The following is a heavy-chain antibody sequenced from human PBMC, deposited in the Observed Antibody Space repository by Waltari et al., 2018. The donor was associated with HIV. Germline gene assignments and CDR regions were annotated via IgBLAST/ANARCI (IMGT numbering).Heavy chain of an antibody. D-gene: IGHD6-6*01. V-gene: IGHV4-39*01. Sequence: HLQMQESGPGLVKPSETLSLTCTVSGDSLSSSSYYWGWIRQTPGQGLEWIGSIYYTGSPYYNPSLRSRVTVSIDTSKNHFSLKLSSVTAADTAIYYCARHEYTSSSSWNWFDPWGRGTLVIVSS. CDR3: ARHEYTSSSSWNWFDP. CDR1: GDSLSSSSYY. CDR2: IYYTGSP. J-gene: IGHJ5*02.